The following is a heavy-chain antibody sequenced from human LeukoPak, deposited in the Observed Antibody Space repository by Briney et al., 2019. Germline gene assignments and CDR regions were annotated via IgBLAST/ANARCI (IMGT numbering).Heavy chain of an antibody. J-gene: IGHJ6*02. CDR2: INAGSGDT. CDR3: AREDCSSTSCSDYYYYYGMDV. D-gene: IGHD2-2*01. V-gene: IGHV1-3*01. CDR1: GYTFTTYP. Sequence: ASVKVSCKASGYTFTTYPIHWVRQAPGQRLEWMGWINAGSGDTKYSQTFQGRVTINSDTSASTAYMDLSSLTSEDTAVYYCAREDCSSTSCSDYYYYYGMDVWGQGTTVTVSS.